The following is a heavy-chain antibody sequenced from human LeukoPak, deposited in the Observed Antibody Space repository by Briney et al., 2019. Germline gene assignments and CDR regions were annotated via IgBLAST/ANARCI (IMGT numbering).Heavy chain of an antibody. V-gene: IGHV4-34*01. CDR1: GGSFSGYY. J-gene: IGHJ6*03. CDR2: INHSGST. D-gene: IGHD2-15*01. Sequence: SETLSLTCAVYGGSFSGYYWSWIRQPPGKGLEWIGEINHSGSTNYNPSLKSRVTISVDTSKNQFSLKLSSVTAADTAVYYCARGPRVVASGSYYYMDVWGKGTTVTVSS. CDR3: ARGPRVVASGSYYYMDV.